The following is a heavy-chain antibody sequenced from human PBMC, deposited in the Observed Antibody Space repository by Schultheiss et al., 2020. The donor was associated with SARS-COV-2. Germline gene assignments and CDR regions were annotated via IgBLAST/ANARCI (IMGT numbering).Heavy chain of an antibody. V-gene: IGHV1-69*13. Sequence: SVKVSCKPSGGTFSSYAISWVRQAPGQGLEWMGGIIPIFGTANYAQKFQGRVTITADESTSTAYMELSSLRSEDTAVYYCARDELGEMATITTHFDYWGQGTLVTVSS. CDR3: ARDELGEMATITTHFDY. J-gene: IGHJ4*02. CDR2: IIPIFGTA. D-gene: IGHD5-24*01. CDR1: GGTFSSYA.